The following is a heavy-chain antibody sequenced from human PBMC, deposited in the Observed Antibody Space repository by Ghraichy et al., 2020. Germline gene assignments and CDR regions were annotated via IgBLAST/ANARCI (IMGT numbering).Heavy chain of an antibody. CDR1: GYSISSGYY. Sequence: SQTLSLTCAVSGYSISSGYYWGWIRQPPGKGLEWIGSIYHSGSTYYNPSLKSRVTISVDTSKNQFSLKLSSVTAADTAVYYCARDHLGHDYWGQGTLVTVSS. CDR3: ARDHLGHDY. CDR2: IYHSGST. J-gene: IGHJ4*02. V-gene: IGHV4-38-2*02.